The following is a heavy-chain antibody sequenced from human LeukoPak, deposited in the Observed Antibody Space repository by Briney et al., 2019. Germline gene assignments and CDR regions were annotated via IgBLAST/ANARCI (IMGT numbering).Heavy chain of an antibody. Sequence: SVKVSCKASGGTFSSYAISWVRPAPGQGLEWMGGIIPIFGTANYAQKFQGRVTITADESTSTAYMELSSLRSEDTAVYYCARDLPGYCSSTSCYKSAFDIWGQGTMVTVSS. V-gene: IGHV1-69*01. J-gene: IGHJ3*02. CDR1: GGTFSSYA. CDR2: IIPIFGTA. CDR3: ARDLPGYCSSTSCYKSAFDI. D-gene: IGHD2-2*02.